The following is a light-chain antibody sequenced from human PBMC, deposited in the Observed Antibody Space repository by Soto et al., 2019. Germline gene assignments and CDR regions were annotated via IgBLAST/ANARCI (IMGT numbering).Light chain of an antibody. V-gene: IGLV1-44*01. CDR2: NNN. Sequence: QSALTQPPSASGTPGQRGTISCSGSSSNIETNTVDWYQHLPGTAPKVLIFNNNQRPSGVPDRFSGSKSGTSASLAISGLQSEDEADYYCAVWDDRLSGMVFGGGTKLTVL. J-gene: IGLJ2*01. CDR3: AVWDDRLSGMV. CDR1: SSNIETNT.